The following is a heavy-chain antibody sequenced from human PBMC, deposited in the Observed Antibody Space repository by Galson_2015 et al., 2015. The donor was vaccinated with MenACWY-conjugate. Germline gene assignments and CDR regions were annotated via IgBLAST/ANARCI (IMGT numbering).Heavy chain of an antibody. CDR2: ISAYNGST. D-gene: IGHD6-19*01. CDR1: GYTFTSYG. V-gene: IGHV1-18*01. CDR3: ARVEWLVPSLDY. J-gene: IGHJ4*02. Sequence: SVKVSCKASGYTFTSYGISWVRQAPGQGLEWMGWISAYNGSTNYAQKLQGRVTMTTDTSTSTAYMELRSLRSDDTVVYYCARVEWLVPSLDYWGQGTLVTVSS.